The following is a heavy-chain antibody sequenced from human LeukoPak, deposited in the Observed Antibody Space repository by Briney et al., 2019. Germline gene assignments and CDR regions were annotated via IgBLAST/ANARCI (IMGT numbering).Heavy chain of an antibody. J-gene: IGHJ4*02. D-gene: IGHD6-6*01. CDR1: GGSIRSHC. CDR2: IYFSGST. Sequence: SETLSLTCTVSGGSIRSHCWSWIRQPPGKGLEWIGYIYFSGSTNYNPSLKSRVTISMGTSENQFSLKLSSVTAADTAVYYCARGAAPHYSDYWGQGTLVTVSS. V-gene: IGHV4-59*11. CDR3: ARGAAPHYSDY.